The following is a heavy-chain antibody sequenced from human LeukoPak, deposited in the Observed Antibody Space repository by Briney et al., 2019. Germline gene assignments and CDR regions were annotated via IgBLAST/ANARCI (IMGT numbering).Heavy chain of an antibody. Sequence: ASVKVSCKASGYTFTGYYMHWVRQAPGQGLEWMGWINPNSGGTNYAQKFQGWVTMTRDTSISTAYMELSRLRSDDTAVYYCARGPGDQPGEFDYWGQGTLVTVSS. J-gene: IGHJ4*02. V-gene: IGHV1-2*04. CDR3: ARGPGDQPGEFDY. D-gene: IGHD2-21*02. CDR2: INPNSGGT. CDR1: GYTFTGYY.